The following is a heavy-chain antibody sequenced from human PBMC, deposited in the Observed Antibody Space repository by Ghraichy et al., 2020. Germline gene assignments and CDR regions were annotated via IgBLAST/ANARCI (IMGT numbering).Heavy chain of an antibody. CDR3: ARESAYSFDN. D-gene: IGHD5-18*01. CDR2: ISSSGDTK. Sequence: GASLNISCAASGFTSSDYYMGWIRQGPGKGLEWISYISSSGDTKYYADSVEGRFTISRDNAKNSLYLQMNSLRAEDTAVYYCARESAYSFDNWGQGILVTVSS. CDR1: GFTSSDYY. V-gene: IGHV3-11*01. J-gene: IGHJ4*02.